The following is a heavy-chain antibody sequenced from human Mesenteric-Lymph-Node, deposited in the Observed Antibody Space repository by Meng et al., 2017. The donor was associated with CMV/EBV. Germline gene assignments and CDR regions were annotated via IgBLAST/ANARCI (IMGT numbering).Heavy chain of an antibody. Sequence: ASVKVSCKASGYTFTSYDINWVRQATGQGLEWMGVINLNRGSTKYAESFQGRVTMTRDTSTTIVYMDLSSLRSDDTAVYYCARAPTAAAKLDYWGQGTLVTVSS. CDR3: ARAPTAAAKLDY. D-gene: IGHD6-13*01. V-gene: IGHV1-46*01. J-gene: IGHJ4*02. CDR1: GYTFTSYD. CDR2: INLNRGST.